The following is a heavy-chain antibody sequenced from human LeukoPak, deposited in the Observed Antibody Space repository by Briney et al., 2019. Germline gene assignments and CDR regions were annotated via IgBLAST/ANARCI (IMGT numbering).Heavy chain of an antibody. D-gene: IGHD3-22*01. CDR2: INHSGST. CDR3: ARGFYYDSSGYFLSKYAPKNFDY. V-gene: IGHV4-34*01. CDR1: GGSFSGYY. J-gene: IGHJ4*02. Sequence: SETLSLTCAVYGGSFSGYYWSWIRQPPGKGLEWIGEINHSGSTNYNPSLKSRVTISVDTSKNQFSLKLSSVTAAGTAVYYCARGFYYDSSGYFLSKYAPKNFDYWGQGTLVTVSS.